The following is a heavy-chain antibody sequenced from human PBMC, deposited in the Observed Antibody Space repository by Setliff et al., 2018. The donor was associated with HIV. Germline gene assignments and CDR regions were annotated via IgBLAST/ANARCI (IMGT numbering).Heavy chain of an antibody. CDR3: VRDERRAAGGTTGYFDL. CDR1: GYTFISYG. V-gene: IGHV1-18*01. D-gene: IGHD6-13*01. CDR2: ISVKNGNT. Sequence: ASVKVSCKASGYTFISYGVSWVRQAPGQGLEWMGWISVKNGNTNYAQKFRGRVTVTQDASRATAYMELRNLRSDDTAIYYCVRDERRAAGGTTGYFDLWGQGTLVTVSS. J-gene: IGHJ4*02.